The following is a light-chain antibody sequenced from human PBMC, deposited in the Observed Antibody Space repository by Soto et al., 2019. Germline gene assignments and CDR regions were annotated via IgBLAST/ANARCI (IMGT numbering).Light chain of an antibody. CDR3: AAWDDSLSGTWV. Sequence: QSVLTQPPSASGTPGQRVTISCSGSSSNIGRNYVYWYQQLPGTAPKLLIYRNNQRPSGVPDRFSGSKSGTSASVAISGLRSEDEADYYCAAWDDSLSGTWVFGGGTKLTVL. J-gene: IGLJ3*02. V-gene: IGLV1-47*01. CDR2: RNN. CDR1: SSNIGRNY.